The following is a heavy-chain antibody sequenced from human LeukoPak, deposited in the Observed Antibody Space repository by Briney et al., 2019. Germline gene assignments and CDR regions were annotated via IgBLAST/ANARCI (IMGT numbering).Heavy chain of an antibody. V-gene: IGHV3-48*01. CDR1: GFTFSSYS. D-gene: IGHD3-3*01. J-gene: IGHJ4*02. CDR2: ISSSSSTI. CDR3: AREPIGDFWSGTDQDFDY. Sequence: GGSLRLSCAASGFTFSSYSMNWVRQAPGKGLEWVSYISSSSSTIYYADSVKGRFTISRDNAKNSLYLQINSLRAEDTAVYYCAREPIGDFWSGTDQDFDYWGQGTLVTVSS.